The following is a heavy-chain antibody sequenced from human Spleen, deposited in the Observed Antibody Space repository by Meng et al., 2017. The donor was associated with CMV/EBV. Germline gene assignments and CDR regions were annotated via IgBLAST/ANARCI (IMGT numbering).Heavy chain of an antibody. D-gene: IGHD5-18*01. CDR3: AKDRGYSYGYSGMDV. V-gene: IGHV3-53*05. J-gene: IGHJ6*02. CDR2: IYSGGGT. CDR1: GFTVSSNY. Sequence: GESLKISCAASGFTVSSNYMSWVRQAPGKGLESVSIIYSGGGTHYADSVKGRFTISRDNSKNTLYLQMNSPRAEDTAVYYCAKDRGYSYGYSGMDVWGQGTTVTVS.